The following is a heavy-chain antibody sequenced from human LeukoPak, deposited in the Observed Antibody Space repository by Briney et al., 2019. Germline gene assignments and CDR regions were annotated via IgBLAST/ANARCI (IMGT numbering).Heavy chain of an antibody. J-gene: IGHJ4*02. V-gene: IGHV3-30*03. CDR3: VLGTGGY. CDR1: GFTFSSYG. CDR2: ISYDGSNK. D-gene: IGHD3-10*01. Sequence: GRSLRLSCAASGFTFSSYGMHWVRQAPGKGLGWVAVISYDGSNKYYADSVKGRFTISRDNSKNTLYLQMNSLRAEDTAVYYCVLGTGGYWGQGTLVTVSS.